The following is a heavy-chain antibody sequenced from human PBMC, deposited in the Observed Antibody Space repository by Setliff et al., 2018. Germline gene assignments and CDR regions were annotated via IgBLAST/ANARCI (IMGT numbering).Heavy chain of an antibody. Sequence: SETLSLTCSVSGASVSNVNYYWGWIRQPPGKGLEWVASIYYSGRTYSNPSFKSRVTMSLDKSKNQFSLKLASVTAADTALYYCARIGHFDFWRGFGVGAFDLWGHGSVVTVSS. D-gene: IGHD3-3*01. J-gene: IGHJ3*01. CDR3: ARIGHFDFWRGFGVGAFDL. CDR1: GASVSNVNYY. V-gene: IGHV4-39*01. CDR2: IYYSGRT.